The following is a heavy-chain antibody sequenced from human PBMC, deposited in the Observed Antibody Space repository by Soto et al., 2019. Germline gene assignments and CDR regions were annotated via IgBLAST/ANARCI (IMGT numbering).Heavy chain of an antibody. CDR3: ARQPGYCTGTSFYGYYTMDV. CDR2: INYSGNT. V-gene: IGHV4-39*01. CDR1: GDSISSNNYY. J-gene: IGHJ6*02. D-gene: IGHD2-2*01. Sequence: QLQLQESGPGPVKPSETLSLTCTVSGDSISSNNYYWGWIRQPPGKGLEWIGGINYSGNTYYDPSLRSRVTISVDTSKNQFSLMLTSVTAADTPVYYCARQPGYCTGTSFYGYYTMDVWAQGTTVTVSS.